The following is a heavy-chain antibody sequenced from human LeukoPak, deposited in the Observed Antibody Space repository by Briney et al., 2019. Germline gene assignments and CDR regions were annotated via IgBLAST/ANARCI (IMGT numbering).Heavy chain of an antibody. CDR2: ISYSGST. J-gene: IGHJ4*02. V-gene: IGHV4-59*04. CDR1: GASISSYY. Sequence: PSETLSLTCTVSGASISSYYWSWIRQPPGKGLEWIGYISYSGSTYYNPSLKSRVTISVDTSKNQFSLKLSSVTAADTAVYYCAVLRLGDLSSYYFDYWGQGTLVTVSS. D-gene: IGHD3-16*02. CDR3: AVLRLGDLSSYYFDY.